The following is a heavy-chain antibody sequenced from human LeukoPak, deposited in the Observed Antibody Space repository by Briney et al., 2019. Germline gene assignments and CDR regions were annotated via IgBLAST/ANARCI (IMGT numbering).Heavy chain of an antibody. CDR2: INSDGSST. Sequence: PGGSLRLSCAASGFTFSSYWMHWVRQAPGKGLVWVSRINSDGSSTSYADSVKGRFTISRDNAKNTLYLQMNSLRAEDTAVYYCALITMVRGVIVWGQGTLVTVSS. V-gene: IGHV3-74*01. CDR1: GFTFSSYW. CDR3: ALITMVRGVIV. J-gene: IGHJ4*02. D-gene: IGHD3-10*01.